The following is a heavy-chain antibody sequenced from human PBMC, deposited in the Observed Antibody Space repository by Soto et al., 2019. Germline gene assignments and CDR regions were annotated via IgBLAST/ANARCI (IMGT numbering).Heavy chain of an antibody. D-gene: IGHD5-12*01. J-gene: IGHJ5*02. Sequence: EVQLVESGGGLGQPGGSLRLSCAASGFTFTNYWIHWVRQAPGKGLVWVSRINSDGGTTNYADSVKGRFTISRDNAKNTVYLQMSSLRAEDMAVYYCVRGGFRAYWIDPWGQGTLVTVSS. CDR2: INSDGGTT. CDR1: GFTFTNYW. CDR3: VRGGFRAYWIDP. V-gene: IGHV3-74*02.